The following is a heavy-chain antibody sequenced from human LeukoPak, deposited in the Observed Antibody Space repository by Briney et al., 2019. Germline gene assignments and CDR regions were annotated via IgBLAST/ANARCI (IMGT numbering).Heavy chain of an antibody. V-gene: IGHV3-30-3*01. D-gene: IGHD3-3*01. CDR1: GFTFSSYA. CDR2: ISYDGSHK. J-gene: IGHJ4*02. CDR3: VRDIDRYYADY. Sequence: PGGSLRLSCAASGFTFSSYAMHWVRQAPGKGLEWVAVISYDGSHKYYADSVKGRFTISRDNAKNSLYLQMNSLRAEDTAVYYCVRDIDRYYADYWGQGTLVTVSS.